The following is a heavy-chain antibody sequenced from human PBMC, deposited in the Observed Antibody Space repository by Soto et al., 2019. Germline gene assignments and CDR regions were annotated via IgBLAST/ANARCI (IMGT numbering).Heavy chain of an antibody. D-gene: IGHD3-10*01. J-gene: IGHJ4*02. Sequence: EVQLLESGGGLVQPGGSLRVSCAASGFTFDTYAMSWVRQAPGKGLDWVSGVSGGGDITYYADSVKGRFTISRDNSKNTLYLQMNSLRAEDTAVYYCAKDRHLTMVRGMGGAFDYWGQGTLVTVSS. CDR3: AKDRHLTMVRGMGGAFDY. V-gene: IGHV3-23*01. CDR2: VSGGGDIT. CDR1: GFTFDTYA.